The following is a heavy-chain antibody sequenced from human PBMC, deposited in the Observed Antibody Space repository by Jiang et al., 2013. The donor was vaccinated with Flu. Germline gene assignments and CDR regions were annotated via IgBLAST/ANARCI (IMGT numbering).Heavy chain of an antibody. CDR3: AKGAEYYDFWSGYFTIDY. J-gene: IGHJ4*02. V-gene: IGHV3-43D*03. D-gene: IGHD3-3*01. Sequence: QLVESGGVVVQPGGSLRLSCAASGFTFDDYAMHWVRQAPGKGLEWVSLISWDGGSTYYADSVKGRFTISRDNSKNSLYLQMNSLRAEDTALYYCAKGAEYYDFWSGYFTIDYWGQGTLATVSS. CDR1: GFTFDDYA. CDR2: ISWDGGST.